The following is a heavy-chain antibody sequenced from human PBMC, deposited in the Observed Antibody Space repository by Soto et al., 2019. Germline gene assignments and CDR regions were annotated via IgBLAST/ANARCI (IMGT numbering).Heavy chain of an antibody. V-gene: IGHV1-46*01. CDR2: IHPSGDT. CDR3: VRGYCTTSPCSGDFQC. D-gene: IGHD2-15*01. J-gene: IGHJ1*01. CDR1: GYKFTAYL. Sequence: KSSGYKFTAYLIHCVRAAPGQGLEWMGMIHPSGDTGYAQKFTRRVTMTIDTSTTTGSMELRNLTSEDTAVYVSVRGYCTTSPCSGDFQCSGQGTLVTISS.